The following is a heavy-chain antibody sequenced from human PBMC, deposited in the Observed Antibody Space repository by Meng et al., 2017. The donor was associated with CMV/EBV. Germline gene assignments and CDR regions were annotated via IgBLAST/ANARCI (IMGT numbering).Heavy chain of an antibody. CDR2: INCDTGGT. CDR3: ARERKGDGWFDP. CDR1: GYTLTGYY. D-gene: IGHD3-16*01. V-gene: IGHV1-2*02. Sequence: ASVKVSCKASGYTLTGYYMHWVRQASGQGLEWVGCINCDTGGTKYAQKFQDRVTMTRDTSISAAYMDLSRLRADDTAVYYCARERKGDGWFDPWGQGTLVTVSS. J-gene: IGHJ5*02.